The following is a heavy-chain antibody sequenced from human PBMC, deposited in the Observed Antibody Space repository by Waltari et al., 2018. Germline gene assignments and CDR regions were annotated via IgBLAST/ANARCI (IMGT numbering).Heavy chain of an antibody. CDR1: GFTFDDYA. D-gene: IGHD7-27*01. Sequence: EVQLVESGGGLVQPGRSLRLSCAASGFTFDDYAMHWVRQAPGKGLEWVSGISWNSGSIGYADSVKGRFTISRDNAKNSLYLQMNSLRAEDMALYYCARGSGPPLNWGQGTLVTVSS. V-gene: IGHV3-9*03. CDR3: ARGSGPPLN. J-gene: IGHJ4*02. CDR2: ISWNSGSI.